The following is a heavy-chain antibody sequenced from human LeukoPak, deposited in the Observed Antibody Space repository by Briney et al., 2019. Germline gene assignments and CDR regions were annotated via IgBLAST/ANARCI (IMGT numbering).Heavy chain of an antibody. CDR3: ARGLTDWFDP. CDR2: IYYSGNI. Sequence: SETLSLTCSVSGGSISTPSHNWGWIRQPPGEGLEWIGSIYYSGNIYYNPSLKSLVTMSVDTSKNQFSLRLSSVTAADTALYFCARGLTDWFDPWGQGTLVTVSS. D-gene: IGHD1-14*01. V-gene: IGHV4-39*07. CDR1: GGSISTPSHN. J-gene: IGHJ5*02.